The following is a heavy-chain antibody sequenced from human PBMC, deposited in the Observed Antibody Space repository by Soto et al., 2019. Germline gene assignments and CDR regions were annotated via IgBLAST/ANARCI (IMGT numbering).Heavy chain of an antibody. J-gene: IGHJ4*02. CDR1: GFSLTTSGVG. Sequence: QITLKESGPTLVKPTQTLTLTCTFSGFSLTTSGVGVGWIRQPPGKALEWLALIYWDDDKRYSPSLKSRLTITKDTSKNQVVLTMTNMDPVDTATYFCAHRLTLNSDWNYGRFVYWGQGTLVTVSS. V-gene: IGHV2-5*02. CDR3: AHRLTLNSDWNYGRFVY. D-gene: IGHD1-7*01. CDR2: IYWDDDK.